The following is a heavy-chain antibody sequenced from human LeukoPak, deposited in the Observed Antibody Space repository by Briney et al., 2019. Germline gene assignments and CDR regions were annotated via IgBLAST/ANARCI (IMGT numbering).Heavy chain of an antibody. CDR1: GYSFTNYW. D-gene: IGHD1-26*01. CDR2: MFPGDSDI. V-gene: IGHV5-51*01. J-gene: IGHJ4*02. CDR3: ARPVGATLHFDY. Sequence: GESLKISFKASGYSFTNYWIAWVRQMPGKGLEWVGSMFPGDSDIIYSPSFQGQVTISADKSISTAYLQWSSLKASDTAMYYCARPVGATLHFDYWGRGTLVTVSS.